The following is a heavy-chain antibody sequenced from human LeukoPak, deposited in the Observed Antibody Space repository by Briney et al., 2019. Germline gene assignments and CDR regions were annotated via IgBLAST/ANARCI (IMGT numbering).Heavy chain of an antibody. V-gene: IGHV3-53*01. Sequence: GGSLRLSCAASGFTVSSNYMSWVRQAPGEGLEWVSIIYGGGATYYADSVKGRFTISRDNSKNTLYLQMNSLRAEDTAIYYCAKGGDVVVVPAALWLTALYNWFDPWGQGTLVTVSS. J-gene: IGHJ5*02. D-gene: IGHD2-2*01. CDR1: GFTVSSNY. CDR3: AKGGDVVVVPAALWLTALYNWFDP. CDR2: IYGGGAT.